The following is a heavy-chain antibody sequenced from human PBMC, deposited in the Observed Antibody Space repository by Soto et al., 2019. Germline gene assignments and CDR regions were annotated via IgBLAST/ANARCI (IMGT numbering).Heavy chain of an antibody. V-gene: IGHV1-69*13. CDR3: ARGIAAMRYYFDY. D-gene: IGHD6-13*01. J-gene: IGHJ4*02. Sequence: SVKVSCKASGGTFSSYAISWVRQAPGQGLEWMGGIIPIFGTANYAQKFQGRVTITADESTSTAYMELSSLRSEDTAVYYCARGIAAMRYYFDYWGQGTLVTVSS. CDR2: IIPIFGTA. CDR1: GGTFSSYA.